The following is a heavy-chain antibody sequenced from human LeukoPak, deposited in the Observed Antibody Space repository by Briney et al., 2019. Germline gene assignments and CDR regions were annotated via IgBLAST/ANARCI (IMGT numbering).Heavy chain of an antibody. CDR2: IIPIFGTA. D-gene: IGHD5-12*01. J-gene: IGHJ6*04. CDR1: GGTFSSHP. V-gene: IGHV1-69*13. Sequence: SVKVSCKASGGTFSSHPTSWVRQAPGQGLEWMGGIIPIFGTAHYAQRFQGRVTITADESTSTAYMELSSLKSEDTAIYYCARERSGYGYYYGMGVWGKGTTVTVSS. CDR3: ARERSGYGYYYGMGV.